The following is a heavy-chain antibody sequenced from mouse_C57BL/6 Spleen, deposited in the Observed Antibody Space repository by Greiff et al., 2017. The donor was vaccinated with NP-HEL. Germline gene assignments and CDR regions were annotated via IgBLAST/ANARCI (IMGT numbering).Heavy chain of an antibody. Sequence: EVQRVESGGGLVKPGGSLKLSCAASGFTFSSYTMSWVRQTPEKRLEWVATISGGGGNTYYPDSVKGRFTISRDNAKNTLYLQMSSLRSEDTALYYCARQITTVVATYWYFDVWGTGTTVTVSS. CDR1: GFTFSSYT. D-gene: IGHD1-1*01. J-gene: IGHJ1*03. CDR3: ARQITTVVATYWYFDV. V-gene: IGHV5-9*01. CDR2: ISGGGGNT.